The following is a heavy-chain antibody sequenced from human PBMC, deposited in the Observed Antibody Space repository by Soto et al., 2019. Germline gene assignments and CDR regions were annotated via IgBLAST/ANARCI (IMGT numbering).Heavy chain of an antibody. CDR3: ARWSYLDY. Sequence: GSLRLSCAASGFTFSDYYMGWIRQAPGKGLEWVSTISGSDGKTFYADSVKGRFSISRDTSQSALYLQMNSLRADDTAMYYCARWSYLDYWGQGTRVTVSS. J-gene: IGHJ4*02. V-gene: IGHV3-23*01. CDR1: GFTFSDYY. CDR2: ISGSDGKT. D-gene: IGHD3-3*01.